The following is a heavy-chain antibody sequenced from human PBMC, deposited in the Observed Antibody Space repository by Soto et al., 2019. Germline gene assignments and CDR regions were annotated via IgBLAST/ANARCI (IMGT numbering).Heavy chain of an antibody. J-gene: IGHJ6*04. CDR2: IRSKTNNYAT. D-gene: IGHD3-3*01. CDR1: GFPLSDSA. Sequence: EVQLMESGGGLVQPGGSLKLACLASGFPLSDSAIHWVRKASGKGLEWVGRIRSKTNNYATIYAAPVRGRFTLSRDASKNTACTQMNNLESEYAAVYYCNRHAGGQVEHSFYDSFMDVWGKGATVSVLS. V-gene: IGHV3-73*01. CDR3: NRHAGGQVEHSFYDSFMDV.